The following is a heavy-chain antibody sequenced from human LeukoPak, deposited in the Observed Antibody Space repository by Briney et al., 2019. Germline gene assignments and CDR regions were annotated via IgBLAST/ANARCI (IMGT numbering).Heavy chain of an antibody. CDR2: ISHSGST. D-gene: IGHD6-13*01. V-gene: IGHV4-38-2*02. J-gene: IGHJ4*02. Sequence: PSETLSLTCTVSGYSISSGYYCGWIRQTPGKGLEWIGSISHSGSTYYNPSLKSRVSISVDKSKNQFSLRLTSVTAADTAVYYCARDNQGSSTGWPFDYWGQGTLVTVSS. CDR1: GYSISSGYY. CDR3: ARDNQGSSTGWPFDY.